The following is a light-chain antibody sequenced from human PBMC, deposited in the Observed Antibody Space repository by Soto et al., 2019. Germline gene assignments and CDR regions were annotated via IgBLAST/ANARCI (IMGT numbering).Light chain of an antibody. J-gene: IGKJ1*01. V-gene: IGKV3-20*01. CDR3: QQYSSTFWT. CDR2: GAS. CDR1: QSISSSY. Sequence: EIVLTQSPGTLSLSPGDRTTLSCRASQSISSSYLAWYQQKPGQAPRLLVYGASSRDTGIPDRFSGSGSGTDFTLTISRLEPEDFALYYCQQYSSTFWTLGQGTKVEIK.